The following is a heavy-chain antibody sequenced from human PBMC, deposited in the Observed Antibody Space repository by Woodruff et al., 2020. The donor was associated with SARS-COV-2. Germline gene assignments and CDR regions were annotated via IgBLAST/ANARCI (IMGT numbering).Heavy chain of an antibody. J-gene: IGHJ3*02. V-gene: IGHV3-9*01. CDR3: AKGEGIAVVVDAFDI. D-gene: IGHD6-19*01. Sequence: FTISRDNAKNSLYLQMNSLRAEDTALYYCAKGEGIAVVVDAFDIWGQGTMVTVSS.